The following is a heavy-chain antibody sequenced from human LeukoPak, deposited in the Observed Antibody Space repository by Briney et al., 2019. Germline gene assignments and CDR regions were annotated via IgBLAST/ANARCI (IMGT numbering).Heavy chain of an antibody. D-gene: IGHD3-22*01. CDR2: ITITSNYI. V-gene: IGHV3-21*04. J-gene: IGHJ3*02. Sequence: GGSLRLSCAASGFTFSSYGMHWVRQAPGKGLEWVSSITITSNYIFYTDSVRGRFTISRDNAQNSLYLQMNSLRAEDTALYHCAREAYYYDSSGYTSAFDIWGQGTMVTVSS. CDR3: AREAYYYDSSGYTSAFDI. CDR1: GFTFSSYG.